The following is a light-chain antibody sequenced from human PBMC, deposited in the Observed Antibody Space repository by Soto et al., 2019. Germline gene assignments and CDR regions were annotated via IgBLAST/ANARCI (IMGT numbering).Light chain of an antibody. CDR2: EVS. Sequence: QSALTQPPSVSGSPGQSVTISCTGTSSDVGGYNRVSWYQQPPGTAPKLMIYEVSNRPSGVPDRFSGSKSGNTASLTISGLQAEDEADYYCSSYTSSSTLGVFGTGTKVTVL. CDR1: SSDVGGYNR. CDR3: SSYTSSSTLGV. V-gene: IGLV2-18*02. J-gene: IGLJ1*01.